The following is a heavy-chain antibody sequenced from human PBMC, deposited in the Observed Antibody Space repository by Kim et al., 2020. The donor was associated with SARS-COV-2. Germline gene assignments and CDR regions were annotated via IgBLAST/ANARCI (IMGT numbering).Heavy chain of an antibody. CDR1: GGSFSGYY. J-gene: IGHJ4*02. D-gene: IGHD6-19*01. CDR3: ARGSILTPGIAVAGTLYYFDN. V-gene: IGHV4-34*01. Sequence: SETLSLTCAAYGGSFSGYYWSWIRQSPGKGLEWIGEINHSGGTNYNPSLKSRITISVDTSKNQFSLKVFSVTAADTAVYYCARGSILTPGIAVAGTLYYFDNWCQGTLVTVSS. CDR2: INHSGGT.